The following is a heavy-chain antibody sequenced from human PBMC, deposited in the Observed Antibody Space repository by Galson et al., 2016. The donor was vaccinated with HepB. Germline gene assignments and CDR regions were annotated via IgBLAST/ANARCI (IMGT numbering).Heavy chain of an antibody. CDR2: ISSSTSYI. J-gene: IGHJ4*02. CDR3: AREGGRKVDY. Sequence: SLRLSCAASVFTFSSYSMNWVRQAPGKGLEWVSSISSSTSYIYYADSVKGRFTISRDNAKNSLYLQMNSLRAEDTAVYYCAREGGRKVDYWGQGTLVTVSS. CDR1: VFTFSSYS. V-gene: IGHV3-21*01.